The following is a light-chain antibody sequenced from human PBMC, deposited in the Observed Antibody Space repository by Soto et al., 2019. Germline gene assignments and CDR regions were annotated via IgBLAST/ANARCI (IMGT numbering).Light chain of an antibody. CDR3: CSYEGSYNLGV. CDR1: SSDVGGYDF. V-gene: IGLV2-11*01. Sequence: QSVLTQPRSVSGSPGQSVTISCTGTSSDVGGYDFVSWYQQHPGKAPKLTIYDVTKRTSGVPNRFSGAKSGNSASLTISGLRAEDEADYYCCSYEGSYNLGVFGGGTKLTVL. CDR2: DVT. J-gene: IGLJ3*02.